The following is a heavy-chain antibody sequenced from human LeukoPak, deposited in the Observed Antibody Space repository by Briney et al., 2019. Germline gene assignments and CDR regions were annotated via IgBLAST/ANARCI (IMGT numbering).Heavy chain of an antibody. Sequence: SETLSLTCTVSGYSISSGYYWGWIRQPPGEGLEWIGSIYHSGSTYYNPSLKSRVTISVDTSKNQFSLKLSSVTAADTAVYYCARGGTLNTGGDHLDYWGQGTLVTVSS. CDR2: IYHSGST. D-gene: IGHD4/OR15-4a*01. CDR3: ARGGTLNTGGDHLDY. J-gene: IGHJ4*02. V-gene: IGHV4-38-2*02. CDR1: GYSISSGYY.